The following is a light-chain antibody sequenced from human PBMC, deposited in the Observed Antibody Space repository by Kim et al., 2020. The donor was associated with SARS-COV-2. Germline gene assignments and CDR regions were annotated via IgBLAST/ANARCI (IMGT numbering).Light chain of an antibody. Sequence: SYELTQPPSVSVSPGQTASITCSGDKLGDKYACWYQQKPGQSPVLVIYEDNKRPSGIPGRFSGSNSGNTATLTISGTQAMDEADYYCQAWDSSTVVFGEG. V-gene: IGLV3-1*01. J-gene: IGLJ2*01. CDR2: EDN. CDR1: KLGDKY. CDR3: QAWDSSTVV.